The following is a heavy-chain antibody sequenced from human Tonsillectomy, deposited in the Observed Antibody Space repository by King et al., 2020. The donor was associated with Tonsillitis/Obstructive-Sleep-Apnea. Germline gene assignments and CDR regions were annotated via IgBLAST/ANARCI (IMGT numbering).Heavy chain of an antibody. CDR3: ARDKLITMVQGDAFEI. V-gene: IGHV4-34*01. Sequence: VQLQQWGAGLLKPSETLSLTCAVYGGSFSGYYWNWIRQPPGKGLEWIGEINHSGSTNYNPSLKSRVTISLDTSKNQFSLKLSPVTAADTAVYYCARDKLITMVQGDAFEIWGQGTMVTVSS. CDR1: GGSFSGYY. CDR2: INHSGST. J-gene: IGHJ3*02. D-gene: IGHD3-10*01.